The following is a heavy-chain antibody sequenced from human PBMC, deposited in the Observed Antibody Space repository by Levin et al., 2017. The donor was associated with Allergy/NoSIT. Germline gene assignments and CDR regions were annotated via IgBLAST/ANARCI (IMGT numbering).Heavy chain of an antibody. Sequence: SQTLSLTCTVSGGSISSSSYYWGWIRQPPGKGLEWIGSIYYSGSTYYNPSLKSRVTISVDTSKNQFSLKLSSVTAADTAVYYCAREGRYYDSSGAGDFDYWGQGTLVTVSS. J-gene: IGHJ4*02. V-gene: IGHV4-39*02. CDR1: GGSISSSSYY. CDR3: AREGRYYDSSGAGDFDY. CDR2: IYYSGST. D-gene: IGHD3-22*01.